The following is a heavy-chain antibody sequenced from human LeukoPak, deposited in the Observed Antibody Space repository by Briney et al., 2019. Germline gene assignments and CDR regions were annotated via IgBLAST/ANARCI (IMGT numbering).Heavy chain of an antibody. CDR1: GGSISSGDYY. CDR2: IYYSGST. CDR3: AREVVVKRAYDAFDI. D-gene: IGHD2-2*01. Sequence: SQTLSLTCTVPGGSISSGDYYWSWIRQPPGKGLEWIGYIYYSGSTYYNPSLKSRVTISVDTSKNQFSLKLSSVTAADTAVYYCAREVVVKRAYDAFDIWGQGTMVTVSS. V-gene: IGHV4-30-4*01. J-gene: IGHJ3*02.